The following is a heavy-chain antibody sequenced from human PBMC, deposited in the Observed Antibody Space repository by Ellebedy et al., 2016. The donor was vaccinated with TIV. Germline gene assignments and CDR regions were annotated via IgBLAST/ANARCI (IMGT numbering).Heavy chain of an antibody. CDR1: GFTFSDYS. V-gene: IGHV3-64D*06. CDR2: IRSSGGTT. Sequence: GGSLRLXCSASGFTFSDYSMLWVRQAPGKGLEYVSAIRSSGGTTYYADSVKGRFTISRDNSKNTLYLQMSSLRAEDTAVYYCVKDSYVTDVWGQGTTVTVSS. J-gene: IGHJ6*02. CDR3: VKDSYVTDV.